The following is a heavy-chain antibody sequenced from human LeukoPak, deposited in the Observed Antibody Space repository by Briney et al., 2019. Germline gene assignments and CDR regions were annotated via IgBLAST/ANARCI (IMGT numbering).Heavy chain of an antibody. Sequence: GSLRLSCAASGITFSSYWMGWVRQAPGKGLEWVANIKQDGSEKYYVDSVKGRFTISRDNAKNSLYLQMNSLRAEDTAVYYCAREAKNYYDSSGYLDYWGQGTLVTVSS. V-gene: IGHV3-7*01. J-gene: IGHJ4*02. CDR3: AREAKNYYDSSGYLDY. D-gene: IGHD3-22*01. CDR2: IKQDGSEK. CDR1: GITFSSYW.